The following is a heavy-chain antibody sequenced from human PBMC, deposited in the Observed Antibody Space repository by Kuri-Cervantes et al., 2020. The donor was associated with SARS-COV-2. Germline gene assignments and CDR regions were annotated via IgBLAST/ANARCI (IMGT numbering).Heavy chain of an antibody. V-gene: IGHV3-23*01. D-gene: IGHD3-3*01. Sequence: GGSLRLSCAASGFTFSSYAMHWVRQAPGKGLEWVSAISGSGGSTYYADSVKGRFTISRDNSKNTLYLQMNSLRAEDTAVYYCAKSAALRFLEWLSHWGQGTLVTVSS. J-gene: IGHJ4*02. CDR2: ISGSGGST. CDR1: GFTFSSYA. CDR3: AKSAALRFLEWLSH.